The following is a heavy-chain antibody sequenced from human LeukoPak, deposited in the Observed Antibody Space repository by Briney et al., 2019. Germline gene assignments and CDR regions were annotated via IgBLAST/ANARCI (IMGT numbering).Heavy chain of an antibody. J-gene: IGHJ4*02. CDR1: GFIFRDYW. V-gene: IGHV3-7*01. Sequence: GGSLRLSCAGSGFIFRDYWLTWVRQAPGKGLQRVANINPDGSDKNYVDSLKGRFTIFRDNAKNLLFLQMNSLRVEDTAVYYCAGPPQAGPFDYWGQGTLVTVSS. D-gene: IGHD6-19*01. CDR2: INPDGSDK. CDR3: AGPPQAGPFDY.